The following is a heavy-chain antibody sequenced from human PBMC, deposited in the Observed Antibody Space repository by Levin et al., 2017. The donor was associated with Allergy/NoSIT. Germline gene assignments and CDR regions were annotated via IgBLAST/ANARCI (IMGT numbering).Heavy chain of an antibody. CDR3: ARRGTRDYYYYMDV. CDR2: IYPGDSDT. J-gene: IGHJ6*03. CDR1: GYSFTSYW. Sequence: KVSCQGSGYSFTSYWIGWVRQMPGKGLEWMGIIYPGDSDTRYSPSFQGQVTISADKSISTAYLQWSSLKASDTAIYYCARRGTRDYYYYMDVWGKGTTATFSS. V-gene: IGHV5-51*01. D-gene: IGHD1-1*01.